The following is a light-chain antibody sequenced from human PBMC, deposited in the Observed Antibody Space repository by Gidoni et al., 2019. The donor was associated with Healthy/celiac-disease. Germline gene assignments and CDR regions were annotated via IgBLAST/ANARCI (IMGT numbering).Light chain of an antibody. CDR1: RSLQHSDGNND. Sequence: LLVTPGGPASIPGRCSRSLQHSDGNNDVDWYLQKPGQAPQLLIYGGSTRASGVPDRVSGSGSGTDFTLKISRVEAEDVGVYYCMQDLQTPLAFGQGTKVEIK. CDR3: MQDLQTPLA. CDR2: GGS. J-gene: IGKJ1*01. V-gene: IGKV2-28*01.